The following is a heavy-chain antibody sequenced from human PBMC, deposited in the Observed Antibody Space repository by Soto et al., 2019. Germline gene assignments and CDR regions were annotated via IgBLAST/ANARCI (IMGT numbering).Heavy chain of an antibody. CDR3: ARDLGYYYDSSGYRDY. CDR2: IKQDGSEK. D-gene: IGHD3-22*01. Sequence: EVQLVESGGGLVQPGGSLRLSCAASGFTFSSYWMSWVRQAPGKGLEWVANIKQDGSEKYYVDSVKGRFTISRDNAKNSLYLQMNSLRAEDTAVYYCARDLGYYYDSSGYRDYWGQGTLVTVSS. J-gene: IGHJ4*02. V-gene: IGHV3-7*05. CDR1: GFTFSSYW.